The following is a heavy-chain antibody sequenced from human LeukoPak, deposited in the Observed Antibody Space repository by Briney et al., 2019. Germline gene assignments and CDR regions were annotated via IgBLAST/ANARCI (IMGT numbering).Heavy chain of an antibody. CDR2: ISSSSSYI. J-gene: IGHJ3*02. Sequence: GGSLRLSCAASGFTFSSYSMNWVRQAPGKGLEWVSSISSSSSYIYYADSVKGRFTISRDNAKNSLYLQMNSLRAEDTAVYYCARVVTMVRGVRDVAFDIWGQGTMVIVSS. CDR3: ARVVTMVRGVRDVAFDI. V-gene: IGHV3-21*01. D-gene: IGHD3-10*01. CDR1: GFTFSSYS.